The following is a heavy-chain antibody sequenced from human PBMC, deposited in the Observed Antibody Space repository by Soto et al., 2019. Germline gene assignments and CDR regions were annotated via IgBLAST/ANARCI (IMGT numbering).Heavy chain of an antibody. CDR1: GGSISSSNW. D-gene: IGHD3-16*01. J-gene: IGHJ5*02. V-gene: IGHV4-4*02. CDR2: IYHSGST. CDR3: AGGGGGLPAIARGWFDP. Sequence: QVQLQESGPGLVKPSGTLSLTCAVSGGSISSSNWWSWVRQPPGKGLEWIGEIYHSGSTNYNPSLKSRVTISEDKSKTQFSVKVGSVTAADPAGYYGAGGGGGLPAIARGWFDPWGQGTLVTVSS.